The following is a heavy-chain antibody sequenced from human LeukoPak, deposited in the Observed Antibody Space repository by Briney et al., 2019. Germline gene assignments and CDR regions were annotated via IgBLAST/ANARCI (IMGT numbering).Heavy chain of an antibody. CDR2: IYTSGST. CDR1: GGSISSGSYY. J-gene: IGHJ5*02. CDR3: ARSPQGTATTANWLDP. V-gene: IGHV4-61*02. Sequence: SETLSLTCTVSGGSISSGSYYWSWIRRPAGKGLEWIGRIYTSGSTNYNPSLKTRVTVSLDTSKNQFSLNLISVTAADTAVYYCARSPQGTATTANWLDPWGQGTLVTVSS. D-gene: IGHD4-17*01.